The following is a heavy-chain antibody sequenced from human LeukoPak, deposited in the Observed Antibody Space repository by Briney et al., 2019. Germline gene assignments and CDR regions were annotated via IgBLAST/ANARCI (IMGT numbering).Heavy chain of an antibody. CDR3: ARDWELGY. D-gene: IGHD1-7*01. CDR1: GYIFTTYY. Sequence: ASVKVSCKTSGYIFTTYYMHWVRQAPGQVLEWMGTIYPSGVTTTYAQNFQGRVTMTRDTSTSTVYMELSSLRSEDTAVYYCARDWELGYWGQGTLVTVSS. CDR2: IYPSGVTT. V-gene: IGHV1-46*01. J-gene: IGHJ4*02.